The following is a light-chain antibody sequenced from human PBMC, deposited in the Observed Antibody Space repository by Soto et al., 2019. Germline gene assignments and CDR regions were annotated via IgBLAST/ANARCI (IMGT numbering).Light chain of an antibody. CDR2: DAS. V-gene: IGKV3-11*01. J-gene: IGKJ4*01. Sequence: EIVLTQSPATLSLSPGERATLSCRASQSVSSYLAWYQQKPGQAPRLLIYDASNRATGIPARFSGSGSGTDFTLTISSLEPEDFAVYYCQQRSNCPPGQVTFGGGTKVESK. CDR3: QQRSNCPPGQVT. CDR1: QSVSSY.